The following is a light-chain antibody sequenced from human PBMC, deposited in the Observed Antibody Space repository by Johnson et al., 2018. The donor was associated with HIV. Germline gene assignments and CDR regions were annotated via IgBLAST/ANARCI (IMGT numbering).Light chain of an antibody. CDR3: GTWDSSPSAGV. Sequence: QSVLTQPPSVSAAPGQRVNISCSGNSSNIENYFVSWYQQLPGTAPKLLIYDNNKRPSGIPDRFSGSKSGTSATLGITGLQTGDEADYYCGTWDSSPSAGVFGTGTKVTVL. CDR1: SSNIENYF. J-gene: IGLJ1*01. V-gene: IGLV1-51*01. CDR2: DNN.